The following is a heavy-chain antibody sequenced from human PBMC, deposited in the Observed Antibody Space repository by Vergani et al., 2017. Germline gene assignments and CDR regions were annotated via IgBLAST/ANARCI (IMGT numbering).Heavy chain of an antibody. D-gene: IGHD1-7*01. CDR1: GLTLSSYG. V-gene: IGHV3-30*02. CDR3: GKTQGTVVGTWWFDP. CDR2: TRPHEDGA. Sequence: QVQLVESGGGVVQPGGSMRLSCSASGLTLSSYGVHWVCQAPGRGLESVTFTRPHEDGAFYSASVRGRFTVSRDNSKNTLYLEMNRLNVDDTTILYCGKTQGTVVGTWWFDPWGEGTPVTVSS. J-gene: IGHJ5*02.